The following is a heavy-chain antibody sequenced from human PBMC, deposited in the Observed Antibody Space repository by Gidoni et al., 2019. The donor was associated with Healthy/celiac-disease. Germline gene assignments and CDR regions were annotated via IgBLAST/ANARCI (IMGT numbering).Heavy chain of an antibody. Sequence: EVQLVASGGGLVMPGWCMSCTCAAAGFTFSSYSMNWVRQAPGKGLEWVSYISSSSSTIYYADSVKGRFTISRDNAKNSLYLQMNSLRDEDTAVYYCARVGVAVAGSWGQGTLVTVSS. D-gene: IGHD6-19*01. CDR1: GFTFSSYS. CDR2: ISSSSSTI. J-gene: IGHJ4*02. V-gene: IGHV3-48*02. CDR3: ARVGVAVAGS.